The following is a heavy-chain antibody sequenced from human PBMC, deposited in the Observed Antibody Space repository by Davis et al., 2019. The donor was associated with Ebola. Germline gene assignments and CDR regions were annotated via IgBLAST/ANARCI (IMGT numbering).Heavy chain of an antibody. Sequence: GGSLRLSCAASGFTFSTYAMSWVRQAPGKGLEWVSGISGNSDDTYYADSVKGRFTISRDNSKNTLYLQMNSPRAEDTAVYYCARDRGGTNWNYSDYWGQGTLVTVSS. CDR1: GFTFSTYA. CDR2: ISGNSDDT. D-gene: IGHD1-20*01. V-gene: IGHV3-23*01. J-gene: IGHJ4*02. CDR3: ARDRGGTNWNYSDY.